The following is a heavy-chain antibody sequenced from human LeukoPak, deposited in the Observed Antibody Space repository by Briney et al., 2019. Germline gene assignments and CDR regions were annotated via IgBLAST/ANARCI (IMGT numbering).Heavy chain of an antibody. CDR3: ARGPMVRTNLFDY. Sequence: GGSLRLSCAASGFTFSDYYMSWIRQAPGKGLEWVSYISSSGSYIYYADSVKGRFTISRDNAKNTLYLQMNSLRAEDTAVYYCARGPMVRTNLFDYWGQGTLVTVSS. CDR1: GFTFSDYY. J-gene: IGHJ4*02. V-gene: IGHV3-11*04. D-gene: IGHD3-10*01. CDR2: ISSSGSYI.